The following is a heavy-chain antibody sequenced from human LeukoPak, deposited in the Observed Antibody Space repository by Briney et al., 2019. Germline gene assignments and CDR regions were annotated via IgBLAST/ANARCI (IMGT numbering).Heavy chain of an antibody. Sequence: PGGSLRLSCAASGFTFSSYSMNWVRQAPWKGLEWVSSISSSSSYIYYADSVKGRFTISRDNAKNSLYLQMNSLRAEDTAVYYCARVDSSSWWPFDYWGQGTLVTVSS. CDR3: ARVDSSSWWPFDY. J-gene: IGHJ4*02. V-gene: IGHV3-21*01. CDR2: ISSSSSYI. CDR1: GFTFSSYS. D-gene: IGHD6-13*01.